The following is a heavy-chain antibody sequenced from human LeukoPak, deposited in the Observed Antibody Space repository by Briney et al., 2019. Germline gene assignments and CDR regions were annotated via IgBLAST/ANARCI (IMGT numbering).Heavy chain of an antibody. CDR3: ARPGTNYDILAGYYPY. V-gene: IGHV3-30-3*01. D-gene: IGHD3-9*01. J-gene: IGHJ4*02. Sequence: GRSLRLSCAASGFTFSSYAMHWVRQAPGKGLEWVAVISYDGSNKYYADSVKGRFTISRDNSKNTLYLQMNSLRAEDTAVYYCARPGTNYDILAGYYPYWGQGTLVTVSS. CDR1: GFTFSSYA. CDR2: ISYDGSNK.